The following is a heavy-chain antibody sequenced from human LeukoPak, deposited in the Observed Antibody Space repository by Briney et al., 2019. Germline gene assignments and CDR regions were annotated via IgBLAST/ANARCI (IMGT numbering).Heavy chain of an antibody. Sequence: GGSLRLSCAASGFTFSSYAMSWVRQAPGKGLEWVSAISGSGGSTYYADSVKGRFTISRDNSKNTLYLQINSLRAEDTAVYYCAITGRYSSSWYGSDYYGMDVWGQGTTVTVSS. CDR3: AITGRYSSSWYGSDYYGMDV. CDR1: GFTFSSYA. V-gene: IGHV3-23*01. J-gene: IGHJ6*02. CDR2: ISGSGGST. D-gene: IGHD6-13*01.